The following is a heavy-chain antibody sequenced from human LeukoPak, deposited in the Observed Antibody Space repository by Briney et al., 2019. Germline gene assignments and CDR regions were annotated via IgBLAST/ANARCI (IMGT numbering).Heavy chain of an antibody. Sequence: PSETLSLTCSVSGHSISSGYYWGWIRQPPGKGLEWIASIYRSGTPYYSPSLKSRGTISVDTSKNQFSLKLTSVTAADTAVYYCASHSGGYAYWGQGTLVTVSS. D-gene: IGHD5-12*01. CDR1: GHSISSGYY. J-gene: IGHJ4*02. V-gene: IGHV4-38-2*02. CDR3: ASHSGGYAY. CDR2: IYRSGTP.